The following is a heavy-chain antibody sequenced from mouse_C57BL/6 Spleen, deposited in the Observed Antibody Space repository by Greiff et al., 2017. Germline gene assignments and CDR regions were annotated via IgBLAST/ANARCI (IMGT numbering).Heavy chain of an antibody. Sequence: QVHVKQPGAELVKPGASVKLSCKASGYTFTSYWMHWVKQRPGQGLEWIGMIHPNSGSTNYNEKFKSKATLTVDKSSSTAYMQLSSLTSEDSAVYYCARDGYYGDYYFDYWGQGTTLTVSS. CDR2: IHPNSGST. V-gene: IGHV1-64*01. CDR3: ARDGYYGDYYFDY. J-gene: IGHJ2*01. CDR1: GYTFTSYW. D-gene: IGHD2-3*01.